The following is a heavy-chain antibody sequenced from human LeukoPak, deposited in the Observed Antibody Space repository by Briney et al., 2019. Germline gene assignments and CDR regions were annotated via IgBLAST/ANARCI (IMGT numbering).Heavy chain of an antibody. CDR3: VKVGTTGTNNWFDS. D-gene: IGHD1-1*01. CDR1: GFTFTTYA. V-gene: IGHV3-23*01. J-gene: IGHJ5*01. CDR2: VSDSGDIT. Sequence: WGSLRLSCAASGFTFTTYAMNWVRQAPGKGLEWVSFVSDSGDITYYTDSVKGRFTISRDNSINTLWLQMSSLRAEDTAVYYCVKVGTTGTNNWFDSWGQGTLVTVSS.